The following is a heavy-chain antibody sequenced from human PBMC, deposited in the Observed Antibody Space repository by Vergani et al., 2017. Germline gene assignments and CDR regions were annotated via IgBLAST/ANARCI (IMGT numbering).Heavy chain of an antibody. CDR2: ISYDGSKT. CDR1: GFKFSQLG. V-gene: IGHV3-33*05. D-gene: IGHD3-16*01. Sequence: QVQLVESGGGVVQPGTSLRLSCEAPGFKFSQLGMHWVRQGPGKGLEWVAFISYDGSKTQYADSEKGRVTISRDNSKNTVGLEMSSLRVDDTATYYCARDVWDCSGISCFLRAGEFYYMDVWGQGTTVTVSS. J-gene: IGHJ6*03. CDR3: ARDVWDCSGISCFLRAGEFYYMDV.